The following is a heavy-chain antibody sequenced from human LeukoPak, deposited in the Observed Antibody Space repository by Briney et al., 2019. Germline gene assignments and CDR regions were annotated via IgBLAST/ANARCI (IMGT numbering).Heavy chain of an antibody. CDR1: GDSISTYY. V-gene: IGHV4-59*01. CDR2: IDYRGST. CDR3: ARSRSGYSYDHAAFEI. J-gene: IGHJ3*02. Sequence: PSETLSLICTVSGDSISTYYWSWIRQPPGKGLEWIAYIDYRGSTTYNPSLRSRVTISVDTSRNQFSLKLSSVTAADTAVYYCARSRSGYSYDHAAFEIWGQGTMVTVSS. D-gene: IGHD5-18*01.